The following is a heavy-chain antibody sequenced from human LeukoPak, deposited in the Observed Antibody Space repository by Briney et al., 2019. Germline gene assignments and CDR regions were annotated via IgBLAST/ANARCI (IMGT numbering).Heavy chain of an antibody. D-gene: IGHD6-13*01. J-gene: IGHJ4*02. CDR2: ITYSWTT. V-gene: IGHV4-59*12. CDR3: ARDRVAAAGSFDY. CDR1: GGSISSYY. Sequence: PSETLSLTCTVSGGSISSYYWTWIRQPPGKGLEWIGYITYSWTTHYNPSLMSRVTISLDMSKNQFSLNLRSVTASDTAVYYCARDRVAAAGSFDYWGQGTLVTVSS.